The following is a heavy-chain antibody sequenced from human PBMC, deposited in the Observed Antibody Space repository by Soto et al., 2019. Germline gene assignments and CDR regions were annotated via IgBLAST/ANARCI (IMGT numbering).Heavy chain of an antibody. D-gene: IGHD2-8*01. CDR2: IIPISGTP. CDR1: GGAFNNYA. Sequence: GASVKVSCKASGGAFNNYAITWVRQAPGQGLEWMGGIIPISGTPNYAQKFQGRVTITADESTSTTYMELSSLRSEDTALYYCALGHCTSGACYIGLHRYYYSMDVWGQGTTVTVAS. V-gene: IGHV1-69*13. J-gene: IGHJ6*02. CDR3: ALGHCTSGACYIGLHRYYYSMDV.